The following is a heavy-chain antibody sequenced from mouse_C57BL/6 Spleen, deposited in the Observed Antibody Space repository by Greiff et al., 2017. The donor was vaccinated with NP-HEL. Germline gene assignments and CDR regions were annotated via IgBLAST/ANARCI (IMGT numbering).Heavy chain of an antibody. CDR1: GYSFTGYY. CDR3: ARSGGFLDY. V-gene: IGHV1-42*01. CDR2: INPSTGGT. J-gene: IGHJ2*01. Sequence: EVKLMESGPELVKPGASVKISCKASGYSFTGYYMNWVKQSPEKSLEWIGEINPSTGGTTYNQKFKAKATLTVDKSSSTAYMQLKSLTSEDSAVYYCARSGGFLDYWGQGTTLTVSS.